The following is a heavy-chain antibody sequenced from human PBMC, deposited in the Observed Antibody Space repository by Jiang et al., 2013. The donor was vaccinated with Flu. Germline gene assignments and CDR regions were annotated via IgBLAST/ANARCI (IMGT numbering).Heavy chain of an antibody. CDR1: GGSFSGYY. CDR2: INHSGST. Sequence: TCAVYGGSFSGYYWSWIRQPPGKGLEWIGEINHSGSTNYNPSLKSRVTISVDTSKNQFSLKLSSVTAADTAVYYCARGLRSYDYVWGSYRHDAFDIWGQGTMVTVSS. V-gene: IGHV4-34*01. CDR3: ARGLRSYDYVWGSYRHDAFDI. J-gene: IGHJ3*02. D-gene: IGHD3-16*02.